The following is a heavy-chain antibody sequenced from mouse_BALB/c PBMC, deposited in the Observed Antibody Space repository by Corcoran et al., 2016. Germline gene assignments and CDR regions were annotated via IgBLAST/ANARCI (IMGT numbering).Heavy chain of an antibody. CDR1: GFNIKDTY. D-gene: IGHD2-10*02. J-gene: IGHJ2*01. V-gene: IGHV14-3*02. CDR2: IDPANGNT. CDR3: AIGKYGNYLDY. Sequence: EVQLQQSGAELVKPGASVKLSCTASGFNIKDTYMHWVKQRPEQGLEWIGRIDPANGNTKYDPKFQGKATITADTSSNTAYLQLSSLTSEDTAVYYGAIGKYGNYLDYWGQGTTLTVSS.